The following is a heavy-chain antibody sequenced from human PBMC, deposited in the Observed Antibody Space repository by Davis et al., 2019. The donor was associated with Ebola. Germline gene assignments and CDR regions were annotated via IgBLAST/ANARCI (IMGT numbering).Heavy chain of an antibody. Sequence: GESLKISCAASGFAFSASWMTWVRQAPGKGLEWVANIKQDGSDKVYVDSVKGRFTISRDNANNLLYLQMNSVRAEDTAVYYCIGDANWNYGPWGQGTLVIVSP. D-gene: IGHD1-1*01. V-gene: IGHV3-7*03. J-gene: IGHJ5*02. CDR2: IKQDGSDK. CDR3: IGDANWNYGP. CDR1: GFAFSASW.